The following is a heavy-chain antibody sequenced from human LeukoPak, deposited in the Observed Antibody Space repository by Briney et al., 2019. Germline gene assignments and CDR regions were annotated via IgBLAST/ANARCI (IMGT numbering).Heavy chain of an antibody. V-gene: IGHV4-31*03. CDR2: IYHSGSA. J-gene: IGHJ3*02. D-gene: IGHD2-15*01. CDR3: AREVNEPASTDAFDI. Sequence: PSQTLSFTCTVSGGSISSDNYFWSWIRQRPGKGLEWLGYIYHSGSAYYNPSLKSRLTISVDTSKNQFSLKLNSVIAADTAVYYCAREVNEPASTDAFDIWGQGTMVTVSS. CDR1: GGSISSDNYF.